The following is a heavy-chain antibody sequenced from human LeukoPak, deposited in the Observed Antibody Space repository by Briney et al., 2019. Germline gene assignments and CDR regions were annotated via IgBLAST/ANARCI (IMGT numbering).Heavy chain of an antibody. Sequence: SSETLSLTCAVSGGSISSGGYYWSWLRQPPGKGLEWIGYIYHSGSTYYNPSLKSRVTISVDRSKNQFSLKLSSVTAADTAVYYCARGGYCSGGSCYGCCRDAFDIWGQGTMVTVSS. V-gene: IGHV4-30-2*01. D-gene: IGHD2-15*01. CDR1: GGSISSGGYY. CDR2: IYHSGST. CDR3: ARGGYCSGGSCYGCCRDAFDI. J-gene: IGHJ3*02.